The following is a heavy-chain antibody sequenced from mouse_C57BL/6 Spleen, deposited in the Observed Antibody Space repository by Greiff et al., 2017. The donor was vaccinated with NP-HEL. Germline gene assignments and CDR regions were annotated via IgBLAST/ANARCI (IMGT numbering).Heavy chain of an antibody. CDR1: GFTFSDYG. CDR2: ISSGSSTI. V-gene: IGHV5-17*01. D-gene: IGHD1-1*01. CDR3: AMQLRYLYYAMDY. J-gene: IGHJ4*01. Sequence: EVQLVESGGGLVKPGGSLKLSCAASGFTFSDYGMHWVRQAPEKGLEWVAYISSGSSTIYYADTVKGRFTIARDNAKNTLFLQMTSLRSEDTAMYYCAMQLRYLYYAMDYWGQGTSVTVSS.